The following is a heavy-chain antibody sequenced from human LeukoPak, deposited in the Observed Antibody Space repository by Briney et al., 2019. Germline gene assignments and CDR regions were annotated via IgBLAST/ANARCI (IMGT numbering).Heavy chain of an antibody. J-gene: IGHJ4*02. Sequence: SETLSLTCTVSGGSFSSTNYYWGWIRRPPGKGLEWIGSIFYSGSTYYNPSLKSRVTISVDTSKNQFSLKLSSVTAADTAVYYCAREPRRRYSSSWYYFDYWGQGTLVTVSS. D-gene: IGHD6-13*01. V-gene: IGHV4-39*07. CDR3: AREPRRRYSSSWYYFDY. CDR2: IFYSGST. CDR1: GGSFSSTNYY.